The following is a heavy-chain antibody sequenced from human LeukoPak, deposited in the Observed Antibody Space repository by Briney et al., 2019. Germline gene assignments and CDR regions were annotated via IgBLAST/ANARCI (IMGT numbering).Heavy chain of an antibody. CDR2: IYHSGST. CDR1: GGSISGSSYY. D-gene: IGHD1-26*01. V-gene: IGHV4-39*01. J-gene: IGHJ5*02. Sequence: SETLSLTCAVSGGSISGSSYYWGWIRQPPGKGLEWIGSIYHSGSTYYNPSLKSRLTISVDTSKNQFSLKLSSVTAADAAVYYCARHSSFFSPLYPWGQGTLVTVSS. CDR3: ARHSSFFSPLYP.